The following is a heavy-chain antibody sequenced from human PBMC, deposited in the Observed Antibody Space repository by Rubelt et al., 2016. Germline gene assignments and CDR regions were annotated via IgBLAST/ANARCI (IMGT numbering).Heavy chain of an antibody. CDR2: IYSSGST. D-gene: IGHD2-15*01. V-gene: IGHV4-59*01. CDR3: ARDDERRSSYCSGGSCYWDY. J-gene: IGHJ4*02. CDR1: GGSISNYY. Sequence: QVQLQESGPGLVKPSETLSLTCTVSGGSISNYYWSWIRQSPGKGLEWIGYIYSSGSTNYNPSLKSRVTISVDTSKNQFSLKLSSMTAADTAVYYGARDDERRSSYCSGGSCYWDYWGQGTLVTVSS.